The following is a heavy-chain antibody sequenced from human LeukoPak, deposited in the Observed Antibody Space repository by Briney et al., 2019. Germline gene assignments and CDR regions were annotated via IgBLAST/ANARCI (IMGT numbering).Heavy chain of an antibody. D-gene: IGHD2-21*02. Sequence: SETLSLTCTVSGYSISSGYYWGWIRQPPGKGLEWIGSIYYSGSTYYNPSLKSRVTISVDTSKNQFSLKLSSVTAADTAVYYCARDLSAGGGDKHWFDPWGQGTLVTVSS. J-gene: IGHJ5*02. V-gene: IGHV4-38-2*02. CDR2: IYYSGST. CDR1: GYSISSGYY. CDR3: ARDLSAGGGDKHWFDP.